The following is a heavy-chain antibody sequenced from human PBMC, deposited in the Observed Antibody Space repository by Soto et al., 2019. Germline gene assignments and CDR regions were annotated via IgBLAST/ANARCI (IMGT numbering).Heavy chain of an antibody. V-gene: IGHV3-7*01. CDR2: IKQDGSEK. CDR1: GFTFSSYW. J-gene: IGHJ6*02. CDR3: AKDRYSSSSRYYGMDV. Sequence: HPGGSLRLSCAASGFTFSSYWMSWVRQAPGKGLEWVANIKQDGSEKYYVDSVKGRFTISRDNSKNTLYLQMNSLRAEDTAVYYCAKDRYSSSSRYYGMDVWGQGTTVTVSS. D-gene: IGHD6-6*01.